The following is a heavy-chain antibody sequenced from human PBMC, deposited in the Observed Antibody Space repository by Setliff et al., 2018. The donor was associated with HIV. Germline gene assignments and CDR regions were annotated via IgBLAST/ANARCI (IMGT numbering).Heavy chain of an antibody. D-gene: IGHD3-3*01. V-gene: IGHV4-39*01. CDR3: ARREAYYDLWSGYYIY. CDR1: GGSISSSSYY. J-gene: IGHJ4*02. CDR2: IYYSGST. Sequence: LSETLSLTCTVSGGSISSSSYYWGWIRQPPGKGLEWIGSIYYSGSTYYNPSLKSRVTISVDTSKKQFSLKLSSVTAADTAVYYCARREAYYDLWSGYYIYWGQGTLVTVSS.